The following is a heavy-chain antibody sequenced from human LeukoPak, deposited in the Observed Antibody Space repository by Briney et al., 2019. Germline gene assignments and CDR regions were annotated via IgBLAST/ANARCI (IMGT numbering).Heavy chain of an antibody. J-gene: IGHJ5*02. CDR3: ARDSHLWGSYRPSDYWLDP. D-gene: IGHD3-16*02. CDR2: INPKSGGT. Sequence: ASVKVSCKASGHTFTDYYMHWVRQAPGQGLEWMGWINPKSGGTNYAQKFQGRVTMTRDTSISIAYMELSRLRSDDTAVYYCARDSHLWGSYRPSDYWLDPWGQGTLVTVSS. CDR1: GHTFTDYY. V-gene: IGHV1-2*02.